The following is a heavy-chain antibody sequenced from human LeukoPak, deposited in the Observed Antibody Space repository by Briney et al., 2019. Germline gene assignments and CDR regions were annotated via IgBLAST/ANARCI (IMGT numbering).Heavy chain of an antibody. Sequence: PGGSLRLSCAASGFTFSSYWMSWVRQAPGKGLEWVSTISASGGNTFYADSVKGRFTISRHNSKNTLHLQMNSLRAEDTAVYYCAKDGRVEQQLYYFDYWGQGALVTVSS. V-gene: IGHV3-23*01. CDR2: ISASGGNT. D-gene: IGHD6-13*01. CDR1: GFTFSSYW. J-gene: IGHJ4*02. CDR3: AKDGRVEQQLYYFDY.